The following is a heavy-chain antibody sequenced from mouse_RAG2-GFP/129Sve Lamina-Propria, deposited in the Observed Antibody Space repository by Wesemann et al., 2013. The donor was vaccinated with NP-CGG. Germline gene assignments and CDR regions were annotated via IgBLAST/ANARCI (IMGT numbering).Heavy chain of an antibody. V-gene: IGHV5-9*01. CDR1: GFTFSSYT. Sequence: EVMLVESGGGLVKPGGSLKLSCAASGFTFSSYTMSWVRQTPEKRLEWVATISGGGGNTYYPDSVKGRFTISRDNAKNTLYLQMSSLRSEDTALYYCARHVGTGPGYFDYWGQGTTLTVSS. CDR2: ISGGGGNT. J-gene: IGHJ2*01. CDR3: ARHVGTGPGYFDY. D-gene: IGHD4-1*01.